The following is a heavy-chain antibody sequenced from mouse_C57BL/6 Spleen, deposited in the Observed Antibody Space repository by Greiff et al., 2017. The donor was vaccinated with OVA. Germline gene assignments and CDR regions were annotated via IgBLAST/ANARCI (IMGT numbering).Heavy chain of an antibody. CDR3: AREITTGGFAY. V-gene: IGHV1-26*01. Sequence: EVQLQQSGPELVKPGASVKISCKASGYTFTDYYMNWVKQSHGKSLEWIGDINPNNGGTSYNQKFKGKATLTVDKSSSTAYMELRSLTSEDSAVYYCAREITTGGFAYWGQGTLVTVSA. CDR1: GYTFTDYY. J-gene: IGHJ3*01. CDR2: INPNNGGT. D-gene: IGHD1-1*01.